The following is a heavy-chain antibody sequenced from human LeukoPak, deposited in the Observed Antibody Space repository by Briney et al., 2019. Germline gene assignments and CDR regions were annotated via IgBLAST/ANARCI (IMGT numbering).Heavy chain of an antibody. CDR2: ISGSGGST. J-gene: IGHJ5*02. CDR1: GFTFSSYG. Sequence: GGPLRLSCAASGFTFSSYGMSWVRQAPGKGLEWVSAISGSGGSTYYADSVKGRFTISRDNSKNTLYLQMNSLRAEDTAVYYCAKEWYGDYDSSWFDPWGQGTLVTVSS. D-gene: IGHD4-17*01. V-gene: IGHV3-23*01. CDR3: AKEWYGDYDSSWFDP.